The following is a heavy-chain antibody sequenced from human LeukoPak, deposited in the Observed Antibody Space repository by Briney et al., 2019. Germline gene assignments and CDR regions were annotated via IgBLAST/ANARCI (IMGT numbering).Heavy chain of an antibody. CDR3: VRGTPTPGMDY. Sequence: ASVKVSCKASGYPFSAHFLNWVRQAPGQGLEWMGNIDTTTGNPRYAQDFTGRFVFSLDTSVSTAYLQITSLKANDTAAYYCVRGTPTPGMDYWGQGTQVTVSS. J-gene: IGHJ4*02. CDR2: IDTTTGNP. CDR1: GYPFSAHF. V-gene: IGHV7-4-1*02. D-gene: IGHD3-10*01.